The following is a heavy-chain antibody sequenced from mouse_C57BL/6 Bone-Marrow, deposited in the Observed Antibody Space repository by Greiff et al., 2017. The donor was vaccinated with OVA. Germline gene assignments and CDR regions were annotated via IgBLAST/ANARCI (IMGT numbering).Heavy chain of an antibody. J-gene: IGHJ2*01. D-gene: IGHD2-3*01. CDR3: TRTDYDGYCFDY. CDR2: IDPETGGT. V-gene: IGHV1-15*01. CDR1: GYTFTDYE. Sequence: VQLQQSGAELVRPGASVTLSCKASGYTFTDYEMHWVKQTPVHGLEWIGAIDPETGGTAYNQKFKGKAILTADKSSSTAYMELRSLTSEDSAVYYCTRTDYDGYCFDYWGQGTTLTVSS.